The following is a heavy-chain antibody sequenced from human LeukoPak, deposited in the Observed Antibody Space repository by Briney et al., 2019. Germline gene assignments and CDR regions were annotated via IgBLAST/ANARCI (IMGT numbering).Heavy chain of an antibody. D-gene: IGHD4-17*01. J-gene: IGHJ4*02. CDR2: IYYSGST. V-gene: IGHV4-39*01. CDR1: GGSISSSSYY. Sequence: SETLSLTCTVPGGSISSSSYYWGWIRQPPGKGLEWIGSIYYSGSTYYNPSLKSRVTISVDTSKNQFSLKLSSVTAADTAVYYCARRGGDYGDYGDDYWGQGTLVTVSS. CDR3: ARRGGDYGDYGDDY.